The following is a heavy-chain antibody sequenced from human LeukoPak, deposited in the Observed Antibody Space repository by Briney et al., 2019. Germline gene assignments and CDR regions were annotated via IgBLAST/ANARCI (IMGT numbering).Heavy chain of an antibody. J-gene: IGHJ6*03. Sequence: GRSLRLSCAASGFTFDDYAMHWVRQAPGEGLEWVSGISWNSGSIGYADSVKGRFTISRDNAKNSLYLQMNSLRAEDTALYYCAKAPGYSSSSRGYYYYYMDVWGKGTTVTVSS. D-gene: IGHD6-6*01. CDR2: ISWNSGSI. CDR3: AKAPGYSSSSRGYYYYYMDV. V-gene: IGHV3-9*01. CDR1: GFTFDDYA.